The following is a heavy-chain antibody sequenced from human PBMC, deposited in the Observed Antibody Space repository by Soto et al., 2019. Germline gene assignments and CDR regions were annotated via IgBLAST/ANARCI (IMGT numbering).Heavy chain of an antibody. Sequence: EVQLLESGGGLVPPGGFLRLSCAASGFTFSSYTMNWVRQAPGKGLEWVSAITSSGGTTYYADSVKGRFTVSRDNSENTLYLQMNSLRAEDTAEYYCAKDRGGRAIFGVVIIDGMDVWGQGTTVTVSS. CDR2: ITSSGGTT. J-gene: IGHJ6*02. CDR1: GFTFSSYT. V-gene: IGHV3-23*01. CDR3: AKDRGGRAIFGVVIIDGMDV. D-gene: IGHD3-3*01.